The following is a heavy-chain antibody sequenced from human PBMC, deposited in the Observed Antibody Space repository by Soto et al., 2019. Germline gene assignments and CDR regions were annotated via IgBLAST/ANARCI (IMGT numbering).Heavy chain of an antibody. CDR2: INAGNGNT. CDR1: GFTFTSSA. CDR3: ARDRGPSSGYYPYWFDP. Sequence: ASVKVSCKASGFTFTSSAVQWVRQARGQRLEWMGWINAGNGNTKYSQKFQGRVTITADESTSTAYMELSSLRSEDTAVYYCARDRGPSSGYYPYWFDPWGQGTLVTVSS. D-gene: IGHD3-22*01. J-gene: IGHJ5*02. V-gene: IGHV1-3*01.